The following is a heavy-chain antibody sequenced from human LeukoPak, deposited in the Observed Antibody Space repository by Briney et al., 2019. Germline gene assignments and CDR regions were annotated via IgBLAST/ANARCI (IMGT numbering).Heavy chain of an antibody. D-gene: IGHD6-25*01. J-gene: IGHJ4*02. V-gene: IGHV1-2*02. CDR2: INPNSGDR. CDR1: GYTFTCYY. Sequence: GASVKVSCKASGYTFTCYYMHWVRRAPGQGLEWMGWINPNSGDRNYAQKFQGRVTMTRDTSISTAYMELSGLRSDDTAVYYCARDLTVQASAAIVYYFDYWGQGTLVTVSS. CDR3: ARDLTVQASAAIVYYFDY.